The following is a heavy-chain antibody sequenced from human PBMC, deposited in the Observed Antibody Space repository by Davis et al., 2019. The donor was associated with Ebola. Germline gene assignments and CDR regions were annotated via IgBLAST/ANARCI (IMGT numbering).Heavy chain of an antibody. CDR1: GGTFSSYA. J-gene: IGHJ6*02. CDR2: IIPIFGTA. V-gene: IGHV1-69*06. CDR3: ARQAGYCSGGSCLSHYYYGMDV. D-gene: IGHD2-15*01. Sequence: SVKVSCKASGGTFSSYAISWVRQAPGQGLEWMGGIIPIFGTANYAQKFQGRVTITADKSTSTAYMELSSLRSEDTAVYYCARQAGYCSGGSCLSHYYYGMDVWGQGTTVTVSS.